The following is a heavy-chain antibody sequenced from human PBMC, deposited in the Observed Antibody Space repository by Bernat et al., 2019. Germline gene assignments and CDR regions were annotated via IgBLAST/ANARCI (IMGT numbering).Heavy chain of an antibody. CDR2: IFYGGST. D-gene: IGHD4-17*01. Sequence: QVQLQESGPGLVKPSQTLSLTCIVSGGSISSGGYYCSWIRQHPGKGLEWIGYIFYGGSTYYNSSLKSRVIISVDTSKNKFSLKLSSVTAADTAVYYCARVTAVTTELDPWGQGTLVTVSS. CDR1: GGSISSGGYY. J-gene: IGHJ5*02. CDR3: ARVTAVTTELDP. V-gene: IGHV4-31*03.